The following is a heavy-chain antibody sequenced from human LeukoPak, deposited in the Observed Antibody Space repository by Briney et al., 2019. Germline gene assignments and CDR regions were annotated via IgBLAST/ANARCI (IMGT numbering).Heavy chain of an antibody. Sequence: SETLSLTCSVSGGSISGYYWGWIRQPPGKGLEWIAYIYYSGSTNYNPSLKSRVTISVDTSKTQFSLKLSSVTAADTAVYYCARGGSWYSFDYWGQGTLVTVSS. J-gene: IGHJ4*02. CDR2: IYYSGST. V-gene: IGHV4-59*01. D-gene: IGHD6-13*01. CDR3: ARGGSWYSFDY. CDR1: GGSISGYY.